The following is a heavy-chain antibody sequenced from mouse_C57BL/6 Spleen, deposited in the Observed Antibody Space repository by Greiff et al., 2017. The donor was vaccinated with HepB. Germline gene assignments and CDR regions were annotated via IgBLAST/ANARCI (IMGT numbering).Heavy chain of an antibody. D-gene: IGHD1-1*01. CDR3: ARCSNYYGSSPQFAY. J-gene: IGHJ3*01. CDR2: INPNNGGT. CDR1: GYTFTDYN. V-gene: IGHV1-22*01. Sequence: EVQLVESGPELVKPGASVKMSCKASGYTFTDYNMHWVKQSHGKSLEWIGYINPNNGGTSYNQKFKGKATLTVNKSSSTAYMELRSLTSEDSAVYYCARCSNYYGSSPQFAYWGQGTLVTVSA.